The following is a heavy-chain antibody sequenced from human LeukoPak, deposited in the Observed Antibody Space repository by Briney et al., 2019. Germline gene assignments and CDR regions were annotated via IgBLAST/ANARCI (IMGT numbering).Heavy chain of an antibody. CDR3: ATSGFDYDLVK. Sequence: XXRQMPXXXLEWMGRIDPDDSHTTYSPSFQGHVAFSADKSFRTAYLQWNSLQASDTAMYYCATSGFDYDLVKWGQGTTVIVSS. J-gene: IGHJ6*02. CDR2: IDPDDSHT. D-gene: IGHD3/OR15-3a*01. V-gene: IGHV5-10-1*01.